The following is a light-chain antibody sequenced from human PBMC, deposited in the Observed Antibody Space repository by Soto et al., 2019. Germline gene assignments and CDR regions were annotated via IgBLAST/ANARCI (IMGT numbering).Light chain of an antibody. CDR1: SSNLGAGYD. J-gene: IGLJ3*02. CDR2: GNR. CDR3: QAYDYSLTASV. V-gene: IGLV1-40*01. Sequence: QPVLTQPPSVSGAPGQRVTISCTGDSSNLGAGYDVHWYQQLPGAAPKLVIFGNRNRPSGVPERFSGSKSGTSASLAITGLQTEDEADYYCQAYDYSLTASVFGGGTKLTVL.